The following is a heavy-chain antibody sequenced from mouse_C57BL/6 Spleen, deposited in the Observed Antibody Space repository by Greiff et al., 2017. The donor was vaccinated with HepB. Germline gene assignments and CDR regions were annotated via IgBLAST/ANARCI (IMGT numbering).Heavy chain of an antibody. J-gene: IGHJ3*01. V-gene: IGHV1-72*01. Sequence: QVQLQQPGAELVKPGASVKLSCKASGYTFTSYWMHWVKQRPGRGLEWIGRIDPNSGGTKYNEKFKSKATLTVDKPSSTAYMQLSSRTSEDSAVYYCARRSIYDGYYGAWFAYWGQGTLVTVSA. D-gene: IGHD2-3*01. CDR3: ARRSIYDGYYGAWFAY. CDR2: IDPNSGGT. CDR1: GYTFTSYW.